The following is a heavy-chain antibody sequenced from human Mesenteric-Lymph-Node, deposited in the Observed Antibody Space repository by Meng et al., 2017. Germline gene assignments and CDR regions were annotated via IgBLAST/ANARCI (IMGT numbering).Heavy chain of an antibody. V-gene: IGHV5-51*01. J-gene: IGHJ3*02. CDR2: IYPGDSDT. Sequence: GGSLRLSCKGSGYSFTSYWIGWVRQMPGKGLEWMGIIYPGDSDTRYSPSFQGQVTISADKSISTAYLQWSSLKASDTAMYYCARRLMGHAFDIWGQGTMVTVSS. D-gene: IGHD3-16*01. CDR1: GYSFTSYW. CDR3: ARRLMGHAFDI.